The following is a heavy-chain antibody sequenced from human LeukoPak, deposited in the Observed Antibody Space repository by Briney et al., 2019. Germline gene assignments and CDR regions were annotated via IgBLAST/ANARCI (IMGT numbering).Heavy chain of an antibody. Sequence: PSETLSLTCAVYGGSFSGYYWSWIRQPPGKGLEWIGEINHSGSTNYNPSLKSRVTISVDTSKNQFSLKLSSVTAADTAVYYCARRYCSSTSCYTGYYYGMDVWGQGTTVTVSS. D-gene: IGHD2-2*02. CDR3: ARRYCSSTSCYTGYYYGMDV. CDR1: GGSFSGYY. J-gene: IGHJ6*02. V-gene: IGHV4-34*01. CDR2: INHSGST.